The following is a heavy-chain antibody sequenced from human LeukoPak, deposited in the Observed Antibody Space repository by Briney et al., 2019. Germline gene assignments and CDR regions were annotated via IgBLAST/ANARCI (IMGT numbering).Heavy chain of an antibody. Sequence: GGSLRLSCAASGFTFDDYGMSWVRQAPGKGLEWVSGINWNGGSTGYADSVKGRFTISRDNAKNSLYLQMNSLRAEDTALYYCAREGARVRGVIIPFYYMDVWGKGTTVTVSS. CDR1: GFTFDDYG. CDR3: AREGARVRGVIIPFYYMDV. V-gene: IGHV3-20*04. CDR2: INWNGGST. J-gene: IGHJ6*03. D-gene: IGHD3-10*01.